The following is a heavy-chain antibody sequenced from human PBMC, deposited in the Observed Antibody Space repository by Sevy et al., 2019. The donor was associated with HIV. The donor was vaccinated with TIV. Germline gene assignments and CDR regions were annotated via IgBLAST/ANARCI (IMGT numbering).Heavy chain of an antibody. Sequence: GGSLRLSCAASGFTFISFTMNWVRQAPGKGLEWVSSISNSPSYIYYADSVKGRFTISRDNAKNALYLQMNSLRAEDTALYYCARALVNWDGMDVWGQGTTVTVSS. J-gene: IGHJ6*02. CDR2: ISNSPSYI. CDR3: ARALVNWDGMDV. CDR1: GFTFISFT. D-gene: IGHD7-27*01. V-gene: IGHV3-21*01.